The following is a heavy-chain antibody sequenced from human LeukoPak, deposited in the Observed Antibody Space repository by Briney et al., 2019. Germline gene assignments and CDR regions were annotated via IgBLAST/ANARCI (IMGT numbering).Heavy chain of an antibody. CDR3: ARDVASSSWYNNNWFDP. D-gene: IGHD6-13*01. CDR1: GDSISSTNYY. CDR2: IYYSGST. J-gene: IGHJ5*02. V-gene: IGHV4-39*07. Sequence: SETLSLTCTVSGDSISSTNYYWGWIRQPPGKGLEWIGSIYYSGSTYYNPSLESRVTISVDTSKNQFSLKLSSVTAADTAVYYCARDVASSSWYNNNWFDPWGQGTLVTVSS.